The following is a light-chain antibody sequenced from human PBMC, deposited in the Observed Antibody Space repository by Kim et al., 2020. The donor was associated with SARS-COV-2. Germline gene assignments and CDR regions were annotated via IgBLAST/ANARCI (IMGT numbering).Light chain of an antibody. J-gene: IGKJ1*01. Sequence: ATVGDRVTITCRASHAISHYLAWYQQKPGKVPKLLIYAASTLQSGVPSRFSGSGSGTDFTLTISSLQPEDVATYYCQKYDIAPWTFGQGTKVDIK. CDR3: QKYDIAPWT. CDR1: HAISHY. CDR2: AAS. V-gene: IGKV1-27*01.